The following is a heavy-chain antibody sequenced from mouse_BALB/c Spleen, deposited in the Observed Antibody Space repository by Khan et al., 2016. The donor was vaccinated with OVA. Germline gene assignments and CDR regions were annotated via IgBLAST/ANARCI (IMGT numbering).Heavy chain of an antibody. Sequence: EVQLQQSGPDLVKPGASVKISCKASGYTFTDDYMNWVKQSHGKSLEWIGLVNPNNGGSSYNQKFKNKATLTVDKSSSTAYMELRSLTSADSAVYSSARDILLRQEDFDYWGQGTTLTVSA. V-gene: IGHV1-26*01. CDR3: ARDILLRQEDFDY. CDR1: GYTFTDDY. D-gene: IGHD1-1*01. J-gene: IGHJ2*01. CDR2: VNPNNGGS.